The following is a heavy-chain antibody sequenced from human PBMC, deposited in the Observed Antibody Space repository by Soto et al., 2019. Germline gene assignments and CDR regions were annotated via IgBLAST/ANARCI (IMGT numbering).Heavy chain of an antibody. CDR3: ARDRRDTSIWYGNRFDP. CDR1: GGTFSSYA. CDR2: IIPISGSA. V-gene: IGHV1-69*01. D-gene: IGHD6-13*01. J-gene: IGHJ5*02. Sequence: QVPLVQSGAEVKKPGSSVKVSCKVSGGTFSSYAIGWVRQAPGQGLEWMGGIIPISGSANHAQKFQGRVTFTADESTSTAHMELSSLRSEDTAVYYCARDRRDTSIWYGNRFDPWGQGTLVTVSS.